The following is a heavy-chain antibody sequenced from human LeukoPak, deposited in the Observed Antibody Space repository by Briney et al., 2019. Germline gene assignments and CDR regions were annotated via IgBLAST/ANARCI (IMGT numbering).Heavy chain of an antibody. D-gene: IGHD4-17*01. CDR1: GFSFSDYY. CDR3: ASPMTAVSTYNYYGMDV. CDR2: ISSGATTT. V-gene: IGHV3-11*04. J-gene: IGHJ6*02. Sequence: PGGSLRLSCAASGFSFSDYYMSWIRQAPGKGLEWVSSISSGATTTYFADSVKGRFTISRDNAKNSLYLQMNSLRAEDTAVYYCASPMTAVSTYNYYGMDVWGQGTTVTVSS.